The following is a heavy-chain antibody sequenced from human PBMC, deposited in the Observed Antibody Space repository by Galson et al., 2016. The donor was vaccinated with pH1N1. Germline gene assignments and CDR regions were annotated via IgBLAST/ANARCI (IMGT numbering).Heavy chain of an antibody. CDR1: GGSINSGSYY. J-gene: IGHJ3*01. V-gene: IGHV4-61*01. CDR2: IYDSGST. D-gene: IGHD2-8*02. Sequence: ETLSLTCTVSGGSINSGSYYWSWIRQPPGKGLEWIGYIYDSGSTRYNPSLKSRVTISEDTSKNQFSLKLSSVSAADTAVYYCARGGGGVAFHVWGQGTMVRVSS. CDR3: ARGGGGVAFHV.